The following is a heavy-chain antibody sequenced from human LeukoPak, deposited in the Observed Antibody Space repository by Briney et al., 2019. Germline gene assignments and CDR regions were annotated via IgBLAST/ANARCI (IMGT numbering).Heavy chain of an antibody. CDR2: ISYDGSNK. CDR3: ASPFPYDSSGYYFDYYYYGMDV. D-gene: IGHD3-22*01. Sequence: GGSLRLSCAASGFTFSSYAMPWVRQAPGKGLEWVAVISYDGSNKYYADSVKGRFTISRDNSKNTLYLQMNSLRAEDTAVYYCASPFPYDSSGYYFDYYYYGMDVWGQGTTVTVSS. J-gene: IGHJ6*02. V-gene: IGHV3-30-3*01. CDR1: GFTFSSYA.